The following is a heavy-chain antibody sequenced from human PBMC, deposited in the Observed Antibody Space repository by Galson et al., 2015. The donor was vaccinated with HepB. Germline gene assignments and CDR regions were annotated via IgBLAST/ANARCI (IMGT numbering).Heavy chain of an antibody. CDR2: INHSGST. J-gene: IGHJ5*02. CDR3: ARGFYPWDVGFDP. D-gene: IGHD1-26*01. CDR1: GGSFSGYY. Sequence: ETLSLTCAVYGGSFSGYYWSWIRQPPGKGLEWIGEINHSGSTNYNPSLKSRVTISVDTSKNQFSLKLSSVTAADTAVYYCARGFYPWDVGFDPWGQGTLVTVSS. V-gene: IGHV4-34*01.